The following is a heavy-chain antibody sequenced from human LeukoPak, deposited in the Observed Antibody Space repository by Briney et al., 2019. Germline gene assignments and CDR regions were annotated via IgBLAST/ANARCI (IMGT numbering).Heavy chain of an antibody. V-gene: IGHV4-4*07. D-gene: IGHD4-4*01. CDR1: GGSIDGYY. CDR3: ARGNYGYSILDY. CDR2: ADSDGST. Sequence: SETLSLTCSVSGGSIDGYYWTWIRQPAGKGLEWIGRADSDGSTNYNPSLESRVTVSVDTSKNQFSLKLSSVTAGDTAVYYCARGNYGYSILDYWGQGTLVTVSS. J-gene: IGHJ4*02.